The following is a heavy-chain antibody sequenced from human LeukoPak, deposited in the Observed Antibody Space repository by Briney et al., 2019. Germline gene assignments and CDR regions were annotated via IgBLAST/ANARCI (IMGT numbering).Heavy chain of an antibody. CDR2: ISAYNGNT. V-gene: IGHV1-18*01. CDR1: GYTFTSYG. J-gene: IGHJ3*02. D-gene: IGHD2-2*02. CDR3: ARDWGCSSTSCYTGAFDI. Sequence: ASVKVSCKASGYTFTSYGISWVRQAPGQGLEWMGWISAYNGNTNYAQKLQGRVTMTTDTSTSTAYMELMRLRSDDTAVYYCARDWGCSSTSCYTGAFDIWGQGTMVTVSS.